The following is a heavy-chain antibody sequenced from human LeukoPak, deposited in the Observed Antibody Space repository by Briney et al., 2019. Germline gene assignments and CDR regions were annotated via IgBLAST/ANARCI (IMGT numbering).Heavy chain of an antibody. Sequence: GGSLRLSCAASGFSFNIHAMTWVRQAPGKGLEWVAVIGGPDDTHYADSVRGRFIISRDNSKNTLYLHMNSLRAEDTAVYYCAKERAGYTNPYYFDYWGQGTLVTVSS. CDR1: GFSFNIHA. J-gene: IGHJ4*02. CDR2: IGGPDDT. CDR3: AKERAGYTNPYYFDY. D-gene: IGHD3-16*02. V-gene: IGHV3-23*01.